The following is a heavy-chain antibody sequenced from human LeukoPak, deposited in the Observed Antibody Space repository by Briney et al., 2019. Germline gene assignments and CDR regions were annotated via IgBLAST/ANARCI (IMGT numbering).Heavy chain of an antibody. CDR3: AKDSSEASYSSSWYVDY. Sequence: GGSLRLSCAASGFTFSSYVMSWVRQAPGKGLEWVSAISASGGSTYYADSVKGRFTISRDNSKNTLYLQMNSLRAEDTAVYYCAKDSSEASYSSSWYVDYWGQGTLVTVSS. J-gene: IGHJ4*02. V-gene: IGHV3-23*01. CDR1: GFTFSSYV. D-gene: IGHD6-13*01. CDR2: ISASGGST.